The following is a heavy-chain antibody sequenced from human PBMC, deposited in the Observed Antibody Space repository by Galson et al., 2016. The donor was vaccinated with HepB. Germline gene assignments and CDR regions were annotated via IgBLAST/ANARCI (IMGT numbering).Heavy chain of an antibody. V-gene: IGHV3-74*01. CDR3: VRADRILTTMVRGVAWQRDYYYGMDV. CDR2: INSDGIST. CDR1: GFTFSDYW. Sequence: SLRLSCAASGFTFSDYWMHWVRQAPGKRPVWVSRINSDGISTTYADSVRGRFTISRDNGKSSLYLQMDSLRVEDTAVYYCVRADRILTTMVRGVAWQRDYYYGMDVWGQGTTVTVSS. D-gene: IGHD3-10*01. J-gene: IGHJ6*02.